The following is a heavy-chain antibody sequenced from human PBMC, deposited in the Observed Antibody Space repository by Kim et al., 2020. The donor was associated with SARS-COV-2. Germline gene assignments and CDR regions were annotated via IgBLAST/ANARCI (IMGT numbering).Heavy chain of an antibody. J-gene: IGHJ6*03. CDR3: ARDGIYCSSTSCYYYYMDV. Sequence: ASVKVSCKASGYTFTSYAMNWVRQAPGQGLEWMGWINTNTGNPTYAQGFTGRFVFSLDTSVSTAYLQVSSIKAEDTAVYYCARDGIYCSSTSCYYYYMDVWGKGTTVTVSS. CDR2: INTNTGNP. CDR1: GYTFTSYA. D-gene: IGHD2-2*01. V-gene: IGHV7-4-1*02.